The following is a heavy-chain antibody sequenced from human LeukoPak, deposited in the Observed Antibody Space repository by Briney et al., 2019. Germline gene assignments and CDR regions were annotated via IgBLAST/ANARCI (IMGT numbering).Heavy chain of an antibody. CDR3: ARGSLAAPFDY. J-gene: IGHJ4*02. V-gene: IGHV4-30-2*01. Sequence: KPSETLSLTCAVSGYSVSNGGYSWSWIRQPLGKGLEWVGYVYHVGFTSYNPSLKSRVTISVDSSKNQFSLTLSSVTAADTAVYYCARGSLAAPFDYWGQGTLVTVSS. CDR1: GYSVSNGGYS. CDR2: VYHVGFT. D-gene: IGHD6-25*01.